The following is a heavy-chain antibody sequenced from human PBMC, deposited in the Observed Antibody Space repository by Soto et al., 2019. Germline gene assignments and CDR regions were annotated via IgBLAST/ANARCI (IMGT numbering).Heavy chain of an antibody. D-gene: IGHD2-21*01. CDR2: IRGTAT. V-gene: IGHV3-23*01. Sequence: EVQLLESGGTLVQPGESLRLSCEVSGFSFSSFAMNWVRQAPGEGLEWVSSIRGTATSYADSVKGRFTISRDNSKNTGYLQMNTLRGEETAGYYRGKCGVLKAAAGGWCNWFDPWGQGTLVIVSS. J-gene: IGHJ5*02. CDR1: GFSFSSFA. CDR3: GKCGVLKAAAGGWCNWFDP.